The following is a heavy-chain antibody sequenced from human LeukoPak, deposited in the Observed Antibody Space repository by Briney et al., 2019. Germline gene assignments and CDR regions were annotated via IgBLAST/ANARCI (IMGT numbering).Heavy chain of an antibody. Sequence: GESLKISCTGSGYSFTSYWIGWVRQMPGKGLGWMGIIYPGDSVTRYSPSFQGQVTISADKSISTAYLQWSSLKASDTAMYYCARLGGWGYCSSTSCYNWFDPWGQGTLVTVSS. J-gene: IGHJ5*02. CDR2: IYPGDSVT. CDR1: GYSFTSYW. CDR3: ARLGGWGYCSSTSCYNWFDP. V-gene: IGHV5-51*01. D-gene: IGHD2-2*01.